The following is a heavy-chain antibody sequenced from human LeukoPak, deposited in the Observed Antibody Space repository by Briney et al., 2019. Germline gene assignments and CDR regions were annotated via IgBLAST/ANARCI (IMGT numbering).Heavy chain of an antibody. Sequence: GGSLRLSCAASGYTFSSYSMNWVRQAPGKGLEWVSSISSSSSYIYYADSVKGRFTISRDNAKNSLYLQMNSLRAEDTAVYYCARVRGYSYSDYWGQGTLVTVSS. CDR2: ISSSSSYI. CDR3: ARVRGYSYSDY. D-gene: IGHD5-18*01. V-gene: IGHV3-21*01. J-gene: IGHJ4*02. CDR1: GYTFSSYS.